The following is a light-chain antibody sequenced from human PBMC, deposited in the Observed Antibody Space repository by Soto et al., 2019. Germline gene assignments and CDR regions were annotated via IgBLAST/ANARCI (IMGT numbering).Light chain of an antibody. CDR3: SSYTSSSPYV. CDR1: SSDVGGYNY. V-gene: IGLV2-14*01. Sequence: QSALTQPASVSGSPGQSITISCTGTSSDVGGYNYVSWYQQHPGKAPKLMIYDVSNRPSGVSNRFSGSKSGNTASLTISGHHDEDEADYYCSSYTSSSPYVFGTGTKLTVL. CDR2: DVS. J-gene: IGLJ1*01.